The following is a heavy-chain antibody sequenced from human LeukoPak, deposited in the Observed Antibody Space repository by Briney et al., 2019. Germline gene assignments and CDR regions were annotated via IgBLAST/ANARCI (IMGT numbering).Heavy chain of an antibody. D-gene: IGHD6-19*01. J-gene: IGHJ6*02. V-gene: IGHV1-46*01. CDR1: GYTFTTYY. CDR3: ARDKGAVAGTDGMDV. CDR2: INLSGGTT. Sequence: ASVKVSCKASGYTFTTYYMHWVRQAPGQGLEWMGIINLSGGTTDYARKFQGRVTMTRDTSTSTLYMELSSLRSEDTAVYYCARDKGAVAGTDGMDVWGQGTMVTVSS.